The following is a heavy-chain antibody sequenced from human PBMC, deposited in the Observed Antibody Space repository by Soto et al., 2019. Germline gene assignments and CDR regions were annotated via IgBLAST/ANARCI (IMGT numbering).Heavy chain of an antibody. Sequence: GGSLRLSCAASGFTFSSYSMNWVRQAPGKGLEWVSYISSSSSTIYYADSVRGRFTISRDNAKNSLYLQMNSRRAEDTAVYYGARVMLETEAFDIWGQGTMVTVSS. D-gene: IGHD3-16*01. CDR1: GFTFSSYS. V-gene: IGHV3-48*04. CDR3: ARVMLETEAFDI. J-gene: IGHJ3*02. CDR2: ISSSSSTI.